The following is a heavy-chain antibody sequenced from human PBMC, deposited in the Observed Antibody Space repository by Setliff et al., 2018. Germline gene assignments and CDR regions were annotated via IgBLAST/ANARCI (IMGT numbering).Heavy chain of an antibody. Sequence: GGSLRLSCAASGFTFSSYAMNWVRQAPGKGLEWVGRIKTKADGGTTDFAAPVEGRFTISRDDSKNTVYLQMNSLITEDTAVYYCFTFSSGWSPSWGQGTLVTVSS. V-gene: IGHV3-15*01. CDR3: FTFSSGWSPS. D-gene: IGHD6-25*01. CDR1: GFTFSSYA. CDR2: IKTKADGGTT. J-gene: IGHJ4*02.